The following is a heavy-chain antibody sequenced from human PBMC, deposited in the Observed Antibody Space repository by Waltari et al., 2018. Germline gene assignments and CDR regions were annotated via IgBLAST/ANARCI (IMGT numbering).Heavy chain of an antibody. V-gene: IGHV1-2*02. CDR1: IPAITEPY. CDR3: AREYCGGECRLFDF. J-gene: IGHJ4*02. Sequence: LLQSGADVLKPQASVKFSCSVPIPAITEPYLHWIRQAPGQGLEWRGWINPNGGATHYAQKFRGRITLTWDTSMTTSHMGLSGLRSDDTAVYYCAREYCGGECRLFDFWGQGSLVTVSS. D-gene: IGHD2-21*01. CDR2: INPNGGAT.